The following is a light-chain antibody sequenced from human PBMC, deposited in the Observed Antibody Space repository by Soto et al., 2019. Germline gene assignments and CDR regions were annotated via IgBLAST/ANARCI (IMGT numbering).Light chain of an antibody. CDR3: QQYNSWPLT. CDR1: QSGGSD. Sequence: EVVMTQSPATLSVSPGEIATLSCRASQSGGSDLAWYHQKPGQAPRLVSYDISTKAPGVPTRISGSGSGTEFTLTSSSVQSEDFAVYYCQQYNSWPLTFGGGTQVEIK. J-gene: IGKJ4*01. V-gene: IGKV3D-15*01. CDR2: DIS.